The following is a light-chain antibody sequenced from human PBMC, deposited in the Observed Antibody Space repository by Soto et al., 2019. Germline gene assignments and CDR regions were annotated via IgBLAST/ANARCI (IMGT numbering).Light chain of an antibody. V-gene: IGKV1-39*01. CDR2: AAS. Sequence: DIQMTQSPSSLSASVGDRVTITCRASQSISTYLNWYQQKPGKAPKFLIYAASSLQSGVPSRFSGSGSGTDFTLTISSPQPEDFAAYYCQHSYSIPWTFGQGTKVEIK. J-gene: IGKJ1*01. CDR3: QHSYSIPWT. CDR1: QSISTY.